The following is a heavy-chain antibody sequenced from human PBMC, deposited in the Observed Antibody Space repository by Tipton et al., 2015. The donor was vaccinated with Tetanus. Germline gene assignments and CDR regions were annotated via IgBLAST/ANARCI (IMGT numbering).Heavy chain of an antibody. D-gene: IGHD2-21*02. J-gene: IGHJ4*02. CDR3: ARRGGGDLDH. CDR2: IYPGESDT. CDR1: GYSFTNYW. V-gene: IGHV5-51*01. Sequence: VQLVQSGVEVKKPGESLKISCKGSGYSFTNYWIAWLRQMPGEGLEWMGIIYPGESDTRYRPSFQGQVTISADKSINAAYLQWNSLRASDTAMYYCARRGGGDLDHWGQGTLVTVSS.